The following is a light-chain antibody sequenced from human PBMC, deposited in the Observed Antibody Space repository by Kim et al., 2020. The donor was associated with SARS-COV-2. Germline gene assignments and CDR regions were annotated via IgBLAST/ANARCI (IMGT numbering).Light chain of an antibody. CDR1: QSVTSSY. CDR3: QQYGNSPRT. Sequence: EIVLTQSPGTLSLSPGERATLSCRASQSVTSSYLAWYQQKPGQTPRLLIYDASTRATGIPDRFSGSGSGKDFTLTISRLEPEDFAMYYCQQYGNSPRTFGQGTKVDIK. CDR2: DAS. V-gene: IGKV3-20*01. J-gene: IGKJ1*01.